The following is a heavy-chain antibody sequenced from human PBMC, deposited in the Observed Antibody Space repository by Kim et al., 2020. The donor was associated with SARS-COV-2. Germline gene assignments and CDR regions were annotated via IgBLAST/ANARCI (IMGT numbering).Heavy chain of an antibody. D-gene: IGHD3-10*01. CDR3: ARDPGDKIRGVVKAFDD. Sequence: GGSLRLSCAASGCTVSSYAMYWVRQAPGKWLEWAAVISYDGLNKYYADSVKGRCTIYRNYSKDTLYLQMYSLRPEDTAVYYRARDPGDKIRGVVKAFDDWGQVTLVTGSS. J-gene: IGHJ4*02. V-gene: IGHV3-30*04. CDR2: ISYDGLNK. CDR1: GCTVSSYA.